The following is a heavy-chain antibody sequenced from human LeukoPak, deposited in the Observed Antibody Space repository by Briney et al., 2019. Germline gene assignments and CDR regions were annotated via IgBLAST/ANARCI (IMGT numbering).Heavy chain of an antibody. D-gene: IGHD3-16*01. V-gene: IGHV3-74*01. CDR3: ARGDYYFDY. J-gene: IGHJ4*02. CDR1: GFTFSSYW. Sequence: GGSLRLSCAASGFTFSSYWMHWVRQAPGKGLVWVSHINGDGSTASYADSVKGRFTISRDNAKNTVYLQMNSLRDEDTAVYYCARGDYYFDYWGQGTLVTVSS. CDR2: INGDGSTA.